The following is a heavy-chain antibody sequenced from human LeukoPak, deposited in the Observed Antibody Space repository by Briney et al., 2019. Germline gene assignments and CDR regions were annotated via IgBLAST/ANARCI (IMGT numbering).Heavy chain of an antibody. V-gene: IGHV1-69*13. CDR2: IIPIFGTA. D-gene: IGHD3-22*01. CDR1: GGTFSSYA. CDR3: ARVHPGYYDSSGYLNWFDP. J-gene: IGHJ5*02. Sequence: SVKVSCKASGGTFSSYAISWVRQAPGQGLEWMGGIIPIFGTANYAQKFQGRVTITADESTSTAYMELSSLRSEDTAVYYCARVHPGYYDSSGYLNWFDPWGQGTLVTVSS.